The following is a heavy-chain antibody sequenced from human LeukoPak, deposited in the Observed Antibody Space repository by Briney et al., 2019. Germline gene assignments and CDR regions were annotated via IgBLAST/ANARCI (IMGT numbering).Heavy chain of an antibody. CDR2: INHSGST. V-gene: IGHV4-34*01. CDR1: GFTFSSYA. D-gene: IGHD3-22*01. Sequence: GSLRLSCAASGFTFSSYAMSWVRQPPGKGLEWIGEINHSGSTNYNPSLKSRVTISVDTSKNQFSLKLSSVTAADTAVYYCAGGSSGYYSYYYYGMDVWGQGTTVTVSS. J-gene: IGHJ6*02. CDR3: AGGSSGYYSYYYYGMDV.